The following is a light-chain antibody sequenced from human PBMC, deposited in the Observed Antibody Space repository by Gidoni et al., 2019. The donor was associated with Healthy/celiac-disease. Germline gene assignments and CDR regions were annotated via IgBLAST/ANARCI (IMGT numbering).Light chain of an antibody. CDR3: QQYNNWHWT. V-gene: IGKV3-15*01. J-gene: IGKJ1*01. CDR2: GAS. Sequence: DIVMTQSPATLSVSPGERATLSCRASQSVSSNLAWYQQKPGQAPRLLIYGASTRATGIPARLSGSGSGTEFTLTISSLQSEDFAVYYCQQYNNWHWTFGQGTKVEIK. CDR1: QSVSSN.